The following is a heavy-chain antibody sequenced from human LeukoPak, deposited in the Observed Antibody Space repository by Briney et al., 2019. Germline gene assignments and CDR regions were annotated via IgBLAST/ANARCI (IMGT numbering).Heavy chain of an antibody. J-gene: IGHJ6*02. CDR3: AKAASSSWPSYYYGMDV. D-gene: IGHD6-13*01. Sequence: PGGSLRLSCAASGFTVSSKYMSWVRQAPGKGLEWVSVITGSGGNTYYADSVKGRFTISKDNSKNTVYLQMSSLGVDDTAVYYCAKAASSSWPSYYYGMDVWGQGTTVTVSS. V-gene: IGHV3-23*01. CDR1: GFTVSSKY. CDR2: ITGSGGNT.